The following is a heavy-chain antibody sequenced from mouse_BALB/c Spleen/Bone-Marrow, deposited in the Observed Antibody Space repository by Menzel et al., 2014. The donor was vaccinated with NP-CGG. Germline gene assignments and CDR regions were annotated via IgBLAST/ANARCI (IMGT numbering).Heavy chain of an antibody. J-gene: IGHJ4*01. CDR2: IRNKAYGYTT. Sequence: EVKLQESGGGLVQPGGSLRLSCTTSGFTFXDYYMSWVRQPPGKALEWLAFIRNKAYGYTTEYSASVRGRFTISRDNSQSILYLQMNTLRAEDSATYYCARFPMDYWGQGTSVTVPS. CDR1: GFTFXDYY. CDR3: ARFPMDY. V-gene: IGHV7-3*02.